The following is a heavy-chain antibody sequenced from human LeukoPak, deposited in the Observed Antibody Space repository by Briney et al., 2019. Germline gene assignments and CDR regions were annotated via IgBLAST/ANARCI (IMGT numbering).Heavy chain of an antibody. CDR2: IGGSGGST. J-gene: IGHJ4*02. Sequence: GGSLRLSCAASGFTFSSYAMSWVRQAPGKGLEWVSAIGGSGGSTYYADSVKGRFTISRDNSKNTLYLQMNSLRAEDTAVYYCVMRGGIVVVIGETYFDYWGQGTLVTVSS. D-gene: IGHD3-22*01. V-gene: IGHV3-23*01. CDR3: VMRGGIVVVIGETYFDY. CDR1: GFTFSSYA.